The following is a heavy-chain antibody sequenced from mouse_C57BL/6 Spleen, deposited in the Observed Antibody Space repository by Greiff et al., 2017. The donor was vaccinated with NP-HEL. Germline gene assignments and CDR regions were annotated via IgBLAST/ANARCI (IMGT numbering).Heavy chain of an antibody. V-gene: IGHV1-22*01. J-gene: IGHJ1*03. CDR3: ARVTTVDWYFDV. CDR2: INPNNGGT. D-gene: IGHD1-1*01. CDR1: GYTFTDYN. Sequence: VQLQQSGPELVKPGASVKMSCKASGYTFTDYNMHWVKQSHGKSLEWIGYINPNNGGTSYNQKFKGKATLTVNKSSSTAYMELRSLTSEDSAVYYCARVTTVDWYFDVWGTGTTVTVSS.